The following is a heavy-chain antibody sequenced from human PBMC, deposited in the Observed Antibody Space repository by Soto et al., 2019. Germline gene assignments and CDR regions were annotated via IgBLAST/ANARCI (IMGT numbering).Heavy chain of an antibody. CDR2: ILHGGTT. CDR1: GGSISSHHW. Sequence: QVQLQESGPGLVKTSGTLSLTCAVSGGSISSHHWRTWVRQSPGQELAWIGEILHGGTTNYSPSLKSRVTISIDKSKHEFSLTLSSVTAADMAVYYCARCADGSYTFGLDVWGQGTTVTVSS. V-gene: IGHV4-4*02. J-gene: IGHJ6*02. CDR3: ARCADGSYTFGLDV. D-gene: IGHD3-10*01.